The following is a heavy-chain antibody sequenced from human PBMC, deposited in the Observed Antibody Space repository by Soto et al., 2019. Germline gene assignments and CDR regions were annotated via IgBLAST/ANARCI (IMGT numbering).Heavy chain of an antibody. V-gene: IGHV3-74*01. CDR3: ACGLCGPDV. CDR2: IDNAGTDS. Sequence: EVQLVESGGGLVQPGGSLRLSCAASGFTLSGRSMHWVRQAPGKGLVWVSGIDNAGTDSTFADAVKGRFTSSRDDAKNMLYLQVNMLRVYDTAVYYSACGLCGPDVWGKGTTVTGSS. J-gene: IGHJ6*03. D-gene: IGHD2-21*01. CDR1: GFTLSGRS.